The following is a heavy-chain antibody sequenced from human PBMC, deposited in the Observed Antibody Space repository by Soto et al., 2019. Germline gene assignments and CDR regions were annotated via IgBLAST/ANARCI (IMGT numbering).Heavy chain of an antibody. J-gene: IGHJ4*02. CDR2: INAGNGNT. D-gene: IGHD3-10*01. Sequence: ASVKVSCKASGYTFPSYAMHWVRQAPGQRLEWMGWINAGNGNTKYSQKFQGRVTITRDTSASAAYMELRSLRSDATSVYYCARNQSMAQFGYWGQGTLITVSS. V-gene: IGHV1-3*01. CDR1: GYTFPSYA. CDR3: ARNQSMAQFGY.